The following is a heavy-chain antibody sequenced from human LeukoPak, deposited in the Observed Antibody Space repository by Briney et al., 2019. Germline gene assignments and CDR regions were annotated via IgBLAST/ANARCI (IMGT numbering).Heavy chain of an antibody. CDR1: GFTFSSYA. V-gene: IGHV3-48*02. CDR3: AGGDGWFGELLSFDY. J-gene: IGHJ4*02. CDR2: ISGSNNTK. Sequence: PGGSLRLSCAASGFTFSSYAMSWVRQAPGKGLEWVSHISGSNNTKYYADSVKGRFTISRDNAKNSLYLQMNSPRDEDTAVYFCAGGDGWFGELLSFDYWGQGTLVTVSS. D-gene: IGHD3-10*01.